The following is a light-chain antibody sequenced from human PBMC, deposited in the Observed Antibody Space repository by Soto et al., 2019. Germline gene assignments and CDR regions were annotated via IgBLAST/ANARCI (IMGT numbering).Light chain of an antibody. V-gene: IGLV2-14*01. Sequence: QSALTQPASVSGSPGQSITISCTGTSSDVGSYNYVSWYQQHPGEAPKLMIYDVIYRPSGVSNRFSGSKSVNTASLTISGLQAEDDADYYCSSYTSSGTLYVFGTGTKLTVL. CDR1: SSDVGSYNY. J-gene: IGLJ1*01. CDR2: DVI. CDR3: SSYTSSGTLYV.